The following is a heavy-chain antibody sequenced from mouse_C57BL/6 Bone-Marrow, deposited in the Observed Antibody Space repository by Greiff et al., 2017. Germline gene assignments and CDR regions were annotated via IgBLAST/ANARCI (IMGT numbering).Heavy chain of an antibody. CDR3: TRDGYGSSYDAMDY. D-gene: IGHD1-1*01. Sequence: EVQGVESGEGLVKPGGSLKLSCAASGFTFSSYAMSWVRQTPEKRLEWVAYISSGGDYIYYADTVKGRFTISRDNARNTLYLQMSSLKSEDTAMYYCTRDGYGSSYDAMDYWGQGTSVTVSS. V-gene: IGHV5-9-1*02. J-gene: IGHJ4*01. CDR1: GFTFSSYA. CDR2: ISSGGDYI.